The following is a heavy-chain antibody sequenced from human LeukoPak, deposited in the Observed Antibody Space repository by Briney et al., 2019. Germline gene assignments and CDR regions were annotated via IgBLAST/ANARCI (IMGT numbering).Heavy chain of an antibody. D-gene: IGHD3-3*01. CDR1: GGSISTPDHY. V-gene: IGHV4-39*07. Sequence: SKTLSLTCSVSGGSISTPDHYWGWIRQPPGKGLEWMGIIYHSGSTYYNPSLKSQLTISIDRSKNQFSLKLTSVTAADTAVYYCARESENTIFGVVNRWFDPWGQGTLVTVSS. CDR3: ARESENTIFGVVNRWFDP. J-gene: IGHJ5*02. CDR2: IYHSGST.